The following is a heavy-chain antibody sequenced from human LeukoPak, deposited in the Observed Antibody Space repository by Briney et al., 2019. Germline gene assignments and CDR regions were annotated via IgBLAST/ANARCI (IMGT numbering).Heavy chain of an antibody. CDR1: GFTFSSYS. CDR3: ARSRGSSGSYPFDY. Sequence: PGGSLRLSCAASGFTFSSYSMNWVRQAPGKGLEWVSYISSSSSTIYYAGSVKGRFTISRDNAKNSLFLQTNSLRAEDTAVYYCARSRGSSGSYPFDYWGQGTLVTVSS. V-gene: IGHV3-48*01. CDR2: ISSSSSTI. J-gene: IGHJ4*02. D-gene: IGHD1-26*01.